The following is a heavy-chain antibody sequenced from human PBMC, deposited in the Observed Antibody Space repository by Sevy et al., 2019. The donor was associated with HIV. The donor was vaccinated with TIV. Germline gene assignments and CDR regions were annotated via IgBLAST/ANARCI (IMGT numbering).Heavy chain of an antibody. D-gene: IGHD2-15*01. V-gene: IGHV4-31*03. Sequence: SETLSLTCTVSGGSISSGGYYRSWIRQHPGKGLEWIGYISYSGNTYYNPSLKSRLSMSLDTSKKQFSLNLSSVTAADTAVYFCARGVVAAGFDYWGQGTLVTVSS. CDR3: ARGVVAAGFDY. J-gene: IGHJ4*02. CDR1: GGSISSGGYY. CDR2: ISYSGNT.